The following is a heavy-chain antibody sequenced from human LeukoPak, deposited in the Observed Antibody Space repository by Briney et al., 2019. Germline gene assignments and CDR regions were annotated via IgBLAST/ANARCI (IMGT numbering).Heavy chain of an antibody. Sequence: PGGSLRLSCAASGFTFSGYGMLWVRQAPGKGLEWVALISYDGSNENYVKSVKGRFTISRDNAKNTLYLLMNSLRGEDTAVYYCAKDPDTGSYYRPSDWFDPWGQGTLVTVSS. CDR1: GFTFSGYG. CDR2: ISYDGSNE. D-gene: IGHD1-26*01. CDR3: AKDPDTGSYYRPSDWFDP. V-gene: IGHV3-30*18. J-gene: IGHJ5*02.